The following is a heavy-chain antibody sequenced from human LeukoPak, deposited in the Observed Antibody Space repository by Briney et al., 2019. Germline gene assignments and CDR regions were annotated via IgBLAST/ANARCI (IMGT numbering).Heavy chain of an antibody. V-gene: IGHV3-23*01. D-gene: IGHD6-19*01. Sequence: GGSLRLSCAASGFAFNNYGMSWVRQAPGKGLEWVSGISGSGGSTYYADSVKGRFTISRDNSKNSLYLQMNSLTAEGTALYYCAKSAYSSGWSAYMDVWGKGTTVTVSS. CDR2: ISGSGGST. J-gene: IGHJ6*03. CDR1: GFAFNNYG. CDR3: AKSAYSSGWSAYMDV.